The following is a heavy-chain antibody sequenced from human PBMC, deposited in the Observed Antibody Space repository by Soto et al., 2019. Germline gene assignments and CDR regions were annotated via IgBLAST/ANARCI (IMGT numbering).Heavy chain of an antibody. CDR1: GGSISSYY. CDR2: IYYSGST. D-gene: IGHD2-15*01. J-gene: IGHJ4*02. Sequence: QVQLQESGPGLVKPSETLSLTCTVSGGSISSYYWSWIRQPPGKGLEWIGYIYYSGSTNYNPSLTARVTLSVDTSNHQFSLKLSSVTAADTALYYCARGRGSCSGGLCYGYFAYWGQGTLVTVSS. CDR3: ARGRGSCSGGLCYGYFAY. V-gene: IGHV4-59*01.